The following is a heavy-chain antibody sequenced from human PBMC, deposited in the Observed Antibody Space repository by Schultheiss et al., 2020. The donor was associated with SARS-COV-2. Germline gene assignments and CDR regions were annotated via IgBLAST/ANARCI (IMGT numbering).Heavy chain of an antibody. CDR2: ISSSGSTI. D-gene: IGHD6-19*01. CDR3: ARGSESSGWYRRYYYGMDV. Sequence: GESLKISCAASGFTFSSYEMNWVRQAPGKGLEWVSYISSSGSTIYYADSVKGRFTISRDNAKNSLYLQMNSLRAEDTAVYYCARGSESSGWYRRYYYGMDVWGQGTTVTVSS. V-gene: IGHV3-48*03. J-gene: IGHJ6*02. CDR1: GFTFSSYE.